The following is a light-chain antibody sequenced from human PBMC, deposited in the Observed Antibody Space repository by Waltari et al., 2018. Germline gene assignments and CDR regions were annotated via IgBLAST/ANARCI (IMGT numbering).Light chain of an antibody. V-gene: IGKV2-40*01. CDR2: GGS. Sequence: DIVMTRTPLSLPISPGKPASISCRSTHTLLHSNGNTSLQSYLQQPRQSPHLLLYGGSNSASGVPASFSGSGSGADFTLHISKVEAADVGVYYCVQTIAFPYSFGQGTKVEIK. CDR3: VQTIAFPYS. CDR1: HTLLHSNGNTS. J-gene: IGKJ2*03.